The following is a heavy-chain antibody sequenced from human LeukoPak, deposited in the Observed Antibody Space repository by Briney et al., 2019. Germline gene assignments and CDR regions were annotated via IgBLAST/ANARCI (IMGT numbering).Heavy chain of an antibody. Sequence: PGGSLRLSCVASGFTFSRHWMSWVRQAPGKGLEWVANIKQDGSQKFYVDSVKGRFTISRDNAKNSLYLEVNSLRAEDTAVYYCARRAVAGTGRLGDDALDYWGQGTLVTVSS. CDR3: ARRAVAGTGRLGDDALDY. CDR1: GFTFSRHW. D-gene: IGHD6-19*01. J-gene: IGHJ4*02. CDR2: IKQDGSQK. V-gene: IGHV3-7*02.